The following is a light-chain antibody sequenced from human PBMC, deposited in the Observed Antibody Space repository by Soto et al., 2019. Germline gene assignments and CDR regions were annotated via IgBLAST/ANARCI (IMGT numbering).Light chain of an antibody. CDR3: QQYNNWPPLT. CDR1: KSVSSN. Sequence: EIVMTQSPATLSVSPGERATLSCRASKSVSSNLAWYQQKPGQVPRLLIYGASTRATGIPARFSGSGSGTEFTLTISSLQSEDFAVYYCQQYNNWPPLTFGGGTKVEIK. J-gene: IGKJ4*01. CDR2: GAS. V-gene: IGKV3-15*01.